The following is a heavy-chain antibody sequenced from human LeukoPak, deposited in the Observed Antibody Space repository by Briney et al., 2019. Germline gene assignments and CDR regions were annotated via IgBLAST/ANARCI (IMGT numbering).Heavy chain of an antibody. CDR3: ARQGTYYYGSGSYYFDY. J-gene: IGHJ4*02. V-gene: IGHV4-59*08. CDR2: IYYSGST. Sequence: SETLSLTCTVSGGSISSYYWSWIRQPPGKGLEWIGYIYYSGSTNYNPSLKSRVTISEDTSKNQFSLKLSSVTAADTAVYYCARQGTYYYGSGSYYFDYWGQGTLVTVSS. D-gene: IGHD3-10*01. CDR1: GGSISSYY.